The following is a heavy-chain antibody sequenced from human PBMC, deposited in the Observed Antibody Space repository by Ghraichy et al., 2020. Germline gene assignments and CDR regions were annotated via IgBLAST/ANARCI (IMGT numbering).Heavy chain of an antibody. J-gene: IGHJ4*02. D-gene: IGHD2-15*01. Sequence: GESLNISCAASGFTFSSYWMHWVRQAPGKGLVWVSRINSDGSSTSYADSVKGRFTISRDNAKNTLYLQMNSLRAEDTAVYYCARLLEGGSCFGYLGQGTLVTVSS. CDR3: ARLLEGGSCFGY. CDR2: INSDGSST. V-gene: IGHV3-74*01. CDR1: GFTFSSYW.